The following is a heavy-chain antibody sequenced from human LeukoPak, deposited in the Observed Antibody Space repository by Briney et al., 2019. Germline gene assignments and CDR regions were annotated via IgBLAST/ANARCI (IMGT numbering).Heavy chain of an antibody. J-gene: IGHJ4*02. CDR1: GFTFSSYS. CDR2: ISDSGVSI. V-gene: IGHV3-21*06. D-gene: IGHD5-12*01. Sequence: GGSLRLSCAASGFTFSSYSMNWVRQAPGKGLEWISYISDSGVSIHYADSVRGRFSISRDNAKDALLLQMNTLRAEDTAVYYCVRGRHSANNYGGDYWGQGTLVTVSS. CDR3: VRGRHSANNYGGDY.